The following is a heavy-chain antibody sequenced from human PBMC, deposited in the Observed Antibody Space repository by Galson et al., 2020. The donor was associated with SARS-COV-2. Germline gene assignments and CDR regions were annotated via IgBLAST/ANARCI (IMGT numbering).Heavy chain of an antibody. CDR3: AHLLLRAVAGVYFDY. J-gene: IGHJ4*02. Sequence: SGPTLVKPTQTLTLTCTFSGFSLSTSGVGVGWIRQPPGKALEWLALIYWDDDKRYSQSLKSRLTITKDTSKNQVVLTMTNMDPVDTATYYCAHLLLRAVAGVYFDYWGQGTLVTVSS. CDR2: IYWDDDK. D-gene: IGHD6-19*01. V-gene: IGHV2-5*02. CDR1: GFSLSTSGVG.